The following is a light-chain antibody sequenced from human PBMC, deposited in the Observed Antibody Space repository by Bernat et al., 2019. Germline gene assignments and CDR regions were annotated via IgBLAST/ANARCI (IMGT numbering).Light chain of an antibody. CDR3: GTWDSSLSNYV. CDR2: ENN. Sequence: QSVLTQPPSVSAAPGQQVTISCSGSSSNIGNNYVSWYQQLPGTAPKLLIYENNKRPSGISDRFSGSKSGTSATLGITGLQTGDEADYYCGTWDSSLSNYVFGTGTKVTVL. J-gene: IGLJ1*01. CDR1: SSNIGNNY. V-gene: IGLV1-51*02.